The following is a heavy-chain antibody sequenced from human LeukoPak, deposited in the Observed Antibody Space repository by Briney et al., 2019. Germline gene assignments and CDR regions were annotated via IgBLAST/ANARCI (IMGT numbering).Heavy chain of an antibody. D-gene: IGHD6-25*01. CDR2: INPNSGGT. CDR1: GYTFTGYY. J-gene: IGHJ4*02. V-gene: IGHV1-2*02. CDR3: AKGPSAYYFDY. Sequence: ASVKVSCKASGYTFTGYYMHWVRQAPGQGLEWMGWINPNSGGTNYVQKFQGRVTMTRDTSISTAYMELSRLRSDDTAVYYCAKGPSAYYFDYWGQGTLVTVSS.